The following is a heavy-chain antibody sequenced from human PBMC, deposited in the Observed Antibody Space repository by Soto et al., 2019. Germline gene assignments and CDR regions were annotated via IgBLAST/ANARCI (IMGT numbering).Heavy chain of an antibody. D-gene: IGHD6-13*01. V-gene: IGHV1-69*01. Sequence: QVQLVQSGAEVKKPGSSVKVSCKASGGTFSSYAISWVRQAPGQGLEWMGGIIPIFGTADYAQKFQGRVTITADESTSTAYMELSSLRSEDTAVYYCATPGIAAAGTGNWFDPWGQGTLVTVSS. CDR1: GGTFSSYA. CDR3: ATPGIAAAGTGNWFDP. J-gene: IGHJ5*02. CDR2: IIPIFGTA.